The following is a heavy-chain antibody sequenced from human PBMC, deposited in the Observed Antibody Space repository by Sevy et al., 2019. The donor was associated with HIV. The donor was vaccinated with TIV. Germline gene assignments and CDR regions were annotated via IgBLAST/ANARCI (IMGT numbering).Heavy chain of an antibody. Sequence: GGSLRLSCPVSGFTFSNDGMDWVRQAPGKGLEWISYISADGGTIFYADSVKGRFTVSRDNAKKSLFLQMNSLRDEDTALYYCAKNIWGSFRYNDYWGQGTLVTVSS. V-gene: IGHV3-48*02. CDR3: AKNIWGSFRYNDY. D-gene: IGHD3-16*02. CDR2: ISADGGTI. CDR1: GFTFSNDG. J-gene: IGHJ4*02.